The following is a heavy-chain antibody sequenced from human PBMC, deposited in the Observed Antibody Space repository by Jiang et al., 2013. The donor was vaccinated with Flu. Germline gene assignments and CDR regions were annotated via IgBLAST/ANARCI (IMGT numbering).Heavy chain of an antibody. Sequence: GAEVKKPGESLKISCKGSGYSFTSYWIGWVRQMPGKGLEWMGIIYPGDSDTRYSPSFQGQVTISADKSISTAYLQWSSLKASDTAMYYCARHTGVHTVVVTDTPDAFDIWGQGTMVTVSS. V-gene: IGHV5-51*01. CDR2: IYPGDSDT. J-gene: IGHJ3*02. CDR1: GYSFTSYW. CDR3: ARHTGVHTVVVTDTPDAFDI. D-gene: IGHD3-22*01.